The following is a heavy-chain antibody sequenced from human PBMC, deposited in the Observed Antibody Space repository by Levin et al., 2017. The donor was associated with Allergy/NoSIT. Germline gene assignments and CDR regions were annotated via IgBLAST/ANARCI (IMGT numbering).Heavy chain of an antibody. CDR1: GYIFSKSA. Sequence: GESLKISCKASGYIFSKSAIHWVRQAPGQRLEWMGWINGGNGDTKSSQKFQDRVTITRDTSASAVYMELSSLRSEDTAVYYCARRADGFCTSNRCPTPFDYWGQGTLVTVSS. J-gene: IGHJ4*02. CDR3: ARRADGFCTSNRCPTPFDY. D-gene: IGHD2-2*01. CDR2: INGGNGDT. V-gene: IGHV1-3*01.